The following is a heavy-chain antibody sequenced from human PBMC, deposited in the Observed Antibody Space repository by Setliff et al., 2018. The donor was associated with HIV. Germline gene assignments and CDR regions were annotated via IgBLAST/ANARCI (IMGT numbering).Heavy chain of an antibody. D-gene: IGHD7-27*01. V-gene: IGHV1-69*10. J-gene: IGHJ3*02. CDR3: ARIPTGGAFDI. CDR1: GGTFTNSA. Sequence: SVKVSCKASGGTFTNSAIGWVRQAPGQGLEWMGAIVPILGIANSAQKLQGRVTITTDESTNTAYMELSSLRSEDTAVYYCARIPTGGAFDIWGQGTVVTVSS. CDR2: IVPILGIA.